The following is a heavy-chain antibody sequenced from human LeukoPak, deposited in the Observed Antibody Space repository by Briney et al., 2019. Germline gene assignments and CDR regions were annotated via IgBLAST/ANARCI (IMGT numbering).Heavy chain of an antibody. Sequence: SEALSLTCSVSGHSISSGYYWGWIRQPPGKGLEWIGTMYHRGSTYYNPSLKSRVTMSGDTSKNHFSLKLSSVIAADAAVYYCARHRGDNSNPRYYFYYMDVWGKGTTVTVSS. V-gene: IGHV4-38-2*01. D-gene: IGHD4-11*01. CDR2: MYHRGST. J-gene: IGHJ6*03. CDR1: GHSISSGYY. CDR3: ARHRGDNSNPRYYFYYMDV.